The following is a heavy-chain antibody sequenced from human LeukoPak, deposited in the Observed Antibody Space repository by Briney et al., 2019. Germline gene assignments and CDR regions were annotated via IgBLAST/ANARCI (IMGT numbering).Heavy chain of an antibody. CDR3: ARLTVTTGDFDY. J-gene: IGHJ4*02. V-gene: IGHV5-10-1*01. CDR1: GYTFTTYW. CDR2: IDPSDSYT. Sequence: GESLKISCKGSGYTFTTYWITWVRKMPGKGLEWMGRIDPSDSYTNYSPSFQGHVTISADKSISTAYLQWSSLKASDTAMYYCARLTVTTGDFDYWGQGTLVTVSS. D-gene: IGHD4-11*01.